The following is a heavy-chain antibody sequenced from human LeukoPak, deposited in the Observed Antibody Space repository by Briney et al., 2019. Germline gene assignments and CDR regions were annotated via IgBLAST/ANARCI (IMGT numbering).Heavy chain of an antibody. CDR3: ARAIGRARVATIRHFDY. V-gene: IGHV1-2*02. CDR2: INPNSGGT. CDR1: GYTFTGYY. D-gene: IGHD5-12*01. Sequence: ASVKVSCKASGYTFTGYYMRWVRQAPGQGLEWMAWINPNSGGTNYAKKFQGRVTMTRDTSISTAYMELSRLRSDDTAVYYCARAIGRARVATIRHFDYWGQGTLLTVSS. J-gene: IGHJ4*02.